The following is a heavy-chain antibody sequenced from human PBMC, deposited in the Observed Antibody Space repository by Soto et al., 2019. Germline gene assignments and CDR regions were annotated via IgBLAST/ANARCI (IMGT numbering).Heavy chain of an antibody. V-gene: IGHV1-69*02. CDR3: ARGREWVGP. Sequence: QVQLVQSGAEGKKPGSSVKVSCKVSGGTFSDYTITWVRQAPGQGLEWMGRVVLILNIINYAPKFHGRVTITADKSASTVYMDLTSLTSEDTAVYYCARGREWVGPWGQGTLVTVSA. CDR1: GGTFSDYT. D-gene: IGHD3-10*01. CDR2: VVLILNII. J-gene: IGHJ5*02.